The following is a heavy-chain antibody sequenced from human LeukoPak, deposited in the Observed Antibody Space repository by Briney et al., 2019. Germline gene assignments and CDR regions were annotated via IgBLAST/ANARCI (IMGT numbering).Heavy chain of an antibody. CDR3: ARGALGYSGYDQTFDY. CDR2: ISYDGGNK. V-gene: IGHV3-30-3*01. Sequence: QTGGSLRLSCAASGFTFSTYSMCWVRQAPGKGLEWVTVISYDGGNKYYADSVKGRFTISRDNSKDTLYLQMNSLRVEDTAVYYCARGALGYSGYDQTFDYWAQGTLVTVSS. J-gene: IGHJ4*02. CDR1: GFTFSTYS. D-gene: IGHD5-12*01.